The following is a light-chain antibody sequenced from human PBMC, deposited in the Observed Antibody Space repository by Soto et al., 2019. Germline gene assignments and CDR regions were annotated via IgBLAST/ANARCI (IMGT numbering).Light chain of an antibody. J-gene: IGLJ2*01. V-gene: IGLV2-14*01. CDR1: SSDIGGYNY. CDR2: EVS. Sequence: QSALTQPASVSGPPGQSITVSCTGTSSDIGGYNYVSWYQQYPGKAPKLMIYEVSNRPSGVANRFSGSKSGNTASLTISGLQAEDEADYYCSSYTTSSTYVVFGGGTKLTVL. CDR3: SSYTTSSTYVV.